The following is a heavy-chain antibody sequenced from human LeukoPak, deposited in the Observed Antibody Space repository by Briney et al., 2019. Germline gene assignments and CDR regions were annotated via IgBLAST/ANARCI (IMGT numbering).Heavy chain of an antibody. V-gene: IGHV4-59*01. CDR3: ARENDAFDI. J-gene: IGHJ3*02. CDR2: IYYSGST. CDR1: GGSINNYY. Sequence: SETLSLTCTVSGGSINNYYWNWIRQPPGKGLEWIGYIYYSGSTNYNPSLKSRVTISVDTSKNQFSLKLSSVTAADTAVYYCARENDAFDIWGQGTMVTVSS.